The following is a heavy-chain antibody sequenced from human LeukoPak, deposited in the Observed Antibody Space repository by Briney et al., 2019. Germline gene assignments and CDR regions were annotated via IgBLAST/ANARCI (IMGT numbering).Heavy chain of an antibody. V-gene: IGHV3-74*01. D-gene: IGHD4-23*01. CDR3: ARGRPHGNDY. CDR2: IASDGSST. CDR1: GFTFSSYW. Sequence: GGSLRLSCAASGFTFSSYWMNWVRQAPGKGLVWVSRIASDGSSTTCADSVKGRFSISRDNAKNTLYLQMNSLRVEDTAVYYCARGRPHGNDYWGQGTLVTVSS. J-gene: IGHJ4*02.